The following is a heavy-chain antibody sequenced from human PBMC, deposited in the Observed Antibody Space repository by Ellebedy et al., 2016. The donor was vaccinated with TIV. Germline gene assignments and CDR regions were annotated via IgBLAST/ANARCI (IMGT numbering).Heavy chain of an antibody. V-gene: IGHV1-8*01. D-gene: IGHD1-1*01. J-gene: IGHJ5*02. Sequence: AASVKVSCKASGYIFTSSDINWVRQAPGQGLEWMGWMNPNSGDTGYAPNFQGRVTMTRNTSTNTAYMELTSLKSDDTAVYYCAREDWIDVEFFAPWGQGTLVTVAS. CDR3: AREDWIDVEFFAP. CDR1: GYIFTSSD. CDR2: MNPNSGDT.